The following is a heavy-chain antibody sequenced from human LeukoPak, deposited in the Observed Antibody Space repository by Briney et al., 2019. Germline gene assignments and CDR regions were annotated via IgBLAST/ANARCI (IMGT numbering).Heavy chain of an antibody. Sequence: SETLSLTCTVSGGSIRSYYWSWIRQPPGKGLEWIGYIYYSGSTNYNPSLKSRVTISVDTSKNQFSLKLSSVTAADTAVYYCARGLAAAGTFDYWGQGTLVTVSS. J-gene: IGHJ4*02. CDR2: IYYSGST. CDR1: GGSIRSYY. V-gene: IGHV4-59*01. CDR3: ARGLAAAGTFDY. D-gene: IGHD6-13*01.